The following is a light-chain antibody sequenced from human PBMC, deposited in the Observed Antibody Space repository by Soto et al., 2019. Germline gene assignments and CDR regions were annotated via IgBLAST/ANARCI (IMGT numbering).Light chain of an antibody. CDR1: SSDVGTYDY. CDR3: SSYTSSNTRV. V-gene: IGLV2-8*01. CDR2: GVT. J-gene: IGLJ1*01. Sequence: QSVLTQPPSASGSPGQSVTFSCTGTSSDVGTYDYVSWYQQYPGKAPKLLIYGVTRRPSGVPDRFSGSKSGNTAALTVSGLQAEDEAYYYCSSYTSSNTRVFGTGTKVTVL.